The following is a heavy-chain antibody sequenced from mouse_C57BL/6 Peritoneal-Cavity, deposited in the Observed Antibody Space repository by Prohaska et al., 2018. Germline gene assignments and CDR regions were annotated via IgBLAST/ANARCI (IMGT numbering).Heavy chain of an antibody. CDR2: IEPSESYT. V-gene: IGHV1-69*01. CDR3: ARFYYYGSSFAY. J-gene: IGHJ3*01. CDR1: GYTFTSYW. Sequence: QVQLQQPGAELVMPGASVKLSCKASGYTFTSYWMQWVKQRPGQGLEWIGEIEPSESYTNYKQKFKGKATLTVDKSSSTAYMQLSSLTSEDSAVYYCARFYYYGSSFAYWGQGTLVTVSA. D-gene: IGHD1-1*01.